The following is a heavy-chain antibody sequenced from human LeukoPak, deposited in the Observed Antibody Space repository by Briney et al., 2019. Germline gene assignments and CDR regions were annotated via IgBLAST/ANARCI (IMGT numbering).Heavy chain of an antibody. J-gene: IGHJ6*02. Sequence: PGRSLRLSCAASGFTFSSYGMHWVRQAPGKGLEWVAVLSYDGTDKYYADSVKGRFTMSRDNSKNTLYLQMNSLRGEDTAVYYCAKAPYYYYGMDVWGQGTTVTVSS. CDR1: GFTFSSYG. V-gene: IGHV3-30*18. CDR2: LSYDGTDK. CDR3: AKAPYYYYGMDV.